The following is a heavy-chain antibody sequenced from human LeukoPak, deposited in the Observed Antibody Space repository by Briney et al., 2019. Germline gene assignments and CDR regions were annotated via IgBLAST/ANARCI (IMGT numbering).Heavy chain of an antibody. Sequence: NPSETLSLTCTVSGGSISSYYWSWIRQPPGKGLEWIGYIYYSGSANYNPSLTSRVTISVDTSKNQFSLKLSSVTAADTAVYYCARSPYCSSTSCYIRDWGQGTLVTVSS. J-gene: IGHJ4*02. CDR1: GGSISSYY. V-gene: IGHV4-59*08. CDR2: IYYSGSA. D-gene: IGHD2-2*02. CDR3: ARSPYCSSTSCYIRD.